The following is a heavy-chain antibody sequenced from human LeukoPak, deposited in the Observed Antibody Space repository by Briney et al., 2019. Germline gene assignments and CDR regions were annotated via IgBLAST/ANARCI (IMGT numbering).Heavy chain of an antibody. CDR1: GGSISGYY. J-gene: IGHJ4*02. D-gene: IGHD5-18*01. CDR3: ARVGFGGYSYGYVDF. V-gene: IGHV4-4*07. Sequence: SETLSLTCTVSGGSISGYYWSWIRQPAGKGLEWIGRIYTSGSTNYNPSLKSRVTMSVDTSRNQFSLKLSSVTAADTAVYYCARVGFGGYSYGYVDFWGQGTLLTVSS. CDR2: IYTSGST.